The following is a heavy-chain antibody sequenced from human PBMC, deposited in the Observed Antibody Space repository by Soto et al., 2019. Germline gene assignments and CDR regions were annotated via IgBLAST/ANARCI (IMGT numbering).Heavy chain of an antibody. CDR3: ATDHPLEMVRGVIRRDYYYYYGMDV. V-gene: IGHV1-24*01. Sequence: ASVKVSCKVSGYTLTELSMHWVRQAPGKGLEWMGGFDPEDGETIYAQKFQGRVTMTEDTSTDTAYMELSSLRSEDTAVYYCATDHPLEMVRGVIRRDYYYYYGMDVWGQGTTVTVSS. CDR2: FDPEDGET. J-gene: IGHJ6*02. D-gene: IGHD3-10*01. CDR1: GYTLTELS.